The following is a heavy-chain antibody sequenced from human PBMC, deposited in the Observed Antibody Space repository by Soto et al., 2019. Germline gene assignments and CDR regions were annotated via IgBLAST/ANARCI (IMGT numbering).Heavy chain of an antibody. CDR3: ARNNVYCSTTSCYAFWFDP. CDR1: GGSFSGYY. Sequence: QVQLQQWGAGLLKPSETLSLTCAVYGGSFSGYYRSWIRQPPGKGLEWIGEINHSGSTNYNPSLKSRVTISVDTSKNQFSLKLSSVTAADTAVYYCARNNVYCSTTSCYAFWFDPWGQGTLVTVSS. D-gene: IGHD2-2*01. V-gene: IGHV4-34*01. J-gene: IGHJ5*02. CDR2: INHSGST.